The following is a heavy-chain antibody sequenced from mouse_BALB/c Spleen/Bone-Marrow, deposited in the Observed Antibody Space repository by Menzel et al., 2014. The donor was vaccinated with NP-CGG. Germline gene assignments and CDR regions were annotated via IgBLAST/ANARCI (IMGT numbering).Heavy chain of an antibody. V-gene: IGHV1-20*01. D-gene: IGHD2-14*01. CDR2: INPYNGDT. CDR1: GYSFTGYF. CDR3: ARHHRYAYYFDY. J-gene: IGHJ2*01. Sequence: VQLKESGPELVKPGASVKISCRASGYSFTGYFMNWVMQSHGKSLEWIGRINPYNGDTFYNQKFKGKATLTVDKSSNTAYVDLSNLTFEDSAVYYCARHHRYAYYFDYWGQGTTLTVSS.